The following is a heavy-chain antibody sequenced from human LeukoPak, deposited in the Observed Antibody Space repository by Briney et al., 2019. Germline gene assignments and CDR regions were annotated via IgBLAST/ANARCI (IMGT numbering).Heavy chain of an antibody. CDR1: GFTFSSYN. J-gene: IGHJ4*02. CDR3: VRRCDY. V-gene: IGHV3-48*02. Sequence: GGSLRLSRAASGFTFSSYNMNWVRQAPGKGLEWVSYISSSSSTIYYADSVKGRFTISRDNAKNSLYLQMNGLRDDDTAVYYCVRRCDYWGQGTLVTVSS. CDR2: ISSSSSTI. D-gene: IGHD4-17*01.